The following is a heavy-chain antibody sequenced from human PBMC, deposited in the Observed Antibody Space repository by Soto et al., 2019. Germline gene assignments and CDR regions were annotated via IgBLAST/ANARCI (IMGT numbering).Heavy chain of an antibody. CDR3: TTTGTIDH. J-gene: IGHJ4*02. CDR1: GFTLSNAW. D-gene: IGHD1-1*01. V-gene: IGHV3-15*01. CDR2: IKSKTDGGTV. Sequence: PGGSLRLSCAASGFTLSNAWMTWVRQAPGKGLEWIGRIKSKTDGGTVYYAAAVKGRFTISRDDSKNTVYLQMNSLKTEDTAVYYCTTTGTIDHWGQGTMVTVSS.